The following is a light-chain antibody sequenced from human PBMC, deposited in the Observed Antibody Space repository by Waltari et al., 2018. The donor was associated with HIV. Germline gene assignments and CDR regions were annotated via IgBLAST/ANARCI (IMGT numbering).Light chain of an antibody. CDR1: PSLFFTANNNNKNC. V-gene: IGKV4-1*01. CDR2: WSN. Sequence: DIVMTQSPDSLAVFPGERATINCTSSPSLFFTANNNNKNCLTWYQQKPGHPPRLLIYWSNARAAGVAERCSGGVAGTDFTLPNSSLQRDDVEIYFGHQHYMRPGTFGEGTKV. J-gene: IGKJ1*01. CDR3: HQHYMRPGT.